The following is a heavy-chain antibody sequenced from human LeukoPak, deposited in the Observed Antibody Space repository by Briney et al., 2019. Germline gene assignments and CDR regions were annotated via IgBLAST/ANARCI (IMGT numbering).Heavy chain of an antibody. CDR2: INPNSGGT. Sequence: ASVKVSCKASGYTFTGYYMHWVRQAPGQGLEWMGWINPNSGGTNYAQKFQGRVTMTSDTSISTAYMELSRLGSDDTAVYYCANYEDRSGDFDIWGQGTMVTVSS. J-gene: IGHJ3*02. CDR3: ANYEDRSGDFDI. CDR1: GYTFTGYY. V-gene: IGHV1-2*02. D-gene: IGHD4-17*01.